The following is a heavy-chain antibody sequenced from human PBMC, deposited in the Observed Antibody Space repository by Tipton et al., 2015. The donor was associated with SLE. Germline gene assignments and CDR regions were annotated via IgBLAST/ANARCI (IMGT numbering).Heavy chain of an antibody. Sequence: TLSLTCSVSGGSISSSGYYWGWVRQPPGKGLECIGEINHTEGTRYNPSLKSRVTMSLDSSTKQFSLQVSSVTAADTAVYYCTRGISAYYYNTYMDVWGKGTTVTVSS. J-gene: IGHJ6*03. CDR1: GGSISSSGYY. V-gene: IGHV4-39*07. CDR2: INHTEGT. CDR3: TRGISAYYYNTYMDV.